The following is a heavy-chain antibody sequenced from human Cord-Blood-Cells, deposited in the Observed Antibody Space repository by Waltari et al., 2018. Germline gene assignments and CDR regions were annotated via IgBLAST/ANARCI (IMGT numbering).Heavy chain of an antibody. CDR2: MWYDGSNK. V-gene: IGHV3-33*01. Sequence: QVQLVECGGGVVQRGRSLRLSCAASGFTFSSCGMHWVRQAPGTGLVWAAVMWYDGSNKYYAYSVMGRFPISRVNCKNTVYLQMNSLRAEDTAVYYCASGWKSGYDFDYWGQGSLVTVSS. J-gene: IGHJ4*02. CDR3: ASGWKSGYDFDY. CDR1: GFTFSSCG. D-gene: IGHD3-10*01.